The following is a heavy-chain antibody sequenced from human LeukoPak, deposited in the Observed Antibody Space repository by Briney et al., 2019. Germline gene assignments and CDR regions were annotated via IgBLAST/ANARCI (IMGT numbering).Heavy chain of an antibody. V-gene: IGHV3-21*01. CDR3: ARDQRALLWFGQTENYFDY. D-gene: IGHD3-10*01. J-gene: IGHJ4*02. CDR2: ISSSSSYI. CDR1: GFSFRKYW. Sequence: PGGSLRLSCAASGFSFRKYWLHWVRQAPGKGLEWVSSISSSSSYIYYADSVKGRFTISRDNAKNSLYLQMNSLRAEDTAVYYCARDQRALLWFGQTENYFDYWGQGTLVTVSS.